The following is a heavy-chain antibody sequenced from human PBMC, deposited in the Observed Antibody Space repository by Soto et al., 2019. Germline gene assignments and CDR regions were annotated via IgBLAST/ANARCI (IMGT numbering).Heavy chain of an antibody. CDR1: GYTFTSYG. Sequence: QVQLVQSGAEVKKPGASVKVSCKASGYTFTSYGISWVRQAPGQGLEWMGWISAYNGNTNYAQKLKGRVTMTTDTSTSTAYMEQRSLRSDDTAVYYGARAMGKEEYGDYVCLWWGVFDIWGQGTMVTVSS. CDR3: ARAMGKEEYGDYVCLWWGVFDI. CDR2: ISAYNGNT. J-gene: IGHJ3*02. V-gene: IGHV1-18*01. D-gene: IGHD4-17*01.